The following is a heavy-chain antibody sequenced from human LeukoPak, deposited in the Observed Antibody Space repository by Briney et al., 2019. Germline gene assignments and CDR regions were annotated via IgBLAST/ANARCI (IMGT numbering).Heavy chain of an antibody. Sequence: GSLRLSCAASGFTFSSYAMTWVRQAPGKGLEWVSGISGSGGNTYYTDSVKGRFTISRDNSKNTLFLQMNSLRAEDTAVYYCARDLLSSSYYGTGYWGQGILVTVSS. CDR1: GFTFSSYA. J-gene: IGHJ4*02. CDR2: ISGSGGNT. CDR3: ARDLLSSSYYGTGY. D-gene: IGHD3-10*01. V-gene: IGHV3-23*01.